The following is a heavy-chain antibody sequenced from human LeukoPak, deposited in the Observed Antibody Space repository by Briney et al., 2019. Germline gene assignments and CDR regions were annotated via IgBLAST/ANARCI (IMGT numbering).Heavy chain of an antibody. CDR2: IYYSGST. D-gene: IGHD4-11*01. CDR1: GGSISSSPYY. Sequence: SETLSLTCTVSGGSISSSPYYWGWIRQPPGKGLEWIGSIYYSGSTYYNPSLKSRVTISVDTSKNQFSLKLSSVTAADTAVYYCASEPLTTGFDYWGQGTLVTVSS. J-gene: IGHJ4*02. V-gene: IGHV4-39*07. CDR3: ASEPLTTGFDY.